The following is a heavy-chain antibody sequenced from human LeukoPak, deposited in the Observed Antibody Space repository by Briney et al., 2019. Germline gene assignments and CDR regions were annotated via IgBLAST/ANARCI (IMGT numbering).Heavy chain of an antibody. J-gene: IGHJ3*02. Sequence: ASVKVSCKASGYTFTGYYMHWVRQAPGQGLEWMGWISAYNGNTNYAQKLQGRVTMTTDTSTSTAYMELRSLRSDDTAVYYCARCYDFWSGYSIPDAFDIWGQGTMVTVSS. V-gene: IGHV1-18*04. D-gene: IGHD3-3*01. CDR3: ARCYDFWSGYSIPDAFDI. CDR2: ISAYNGNT. CDR1: GYTFTGYY.